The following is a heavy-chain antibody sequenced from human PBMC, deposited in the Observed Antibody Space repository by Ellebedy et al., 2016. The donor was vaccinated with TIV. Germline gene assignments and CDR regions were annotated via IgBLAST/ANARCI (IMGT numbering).Heavy chain of an antibody. J-gene: IGHJ6*02. CDR2: ISGYNGNT. Sequence: AASVKVSCKASGYTLTSFGISWARQAPGQGLEWMGWISGYNGNTKYAQILQGRVTVTTDTSTSTAYMELRSLRSDDTAVYYCARDWNVVDYDYYGMDVWGQGTTVTVSS. CDR1: GYTLTSFG. D-gene: IGHD1-1*01. CDR3: ARDWNVVDYDYYGMDV. V-gene: IGHV1-18*01.